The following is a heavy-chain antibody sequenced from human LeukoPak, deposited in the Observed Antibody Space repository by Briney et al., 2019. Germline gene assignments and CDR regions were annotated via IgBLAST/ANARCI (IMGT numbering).Heavy chain of an antibody. CDR1: GYTFTSYG. CDR2: ISAYNGNT. J-gene: IGHJ4*02. Sequence: GASVKVSCKASGYTFTSYGISWVRQAPGQGLEWMGWISAYNGNTNYAQKLQGRVTMTTDTSTRTAYMELRSLRSDDTAVYYCARVDSVLLWFGESNYWGQGTLVTVSS. CDR3: ARVDSVLLWFGESNY. D-gene: IGHD3-10*01. V-gene: IGHV1-18*01.